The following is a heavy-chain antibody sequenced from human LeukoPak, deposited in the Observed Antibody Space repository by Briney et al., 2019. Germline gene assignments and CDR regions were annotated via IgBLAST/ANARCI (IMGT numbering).Heavy chain of an antibody. V-gene: IGHV3-21*01. CDR3: ARLLYAALDY. Sequence: PGGSLRLSCAASGFTFSGYSMNWVRQAPGKGLEWVSSISSSSSYIYYADSVKGRLAISRDNAKNSLYLQMNSLRAEDTAVYYCARLLYAALDYWGQGTLVTVSS. CDR2: ISSSSSYI. J-gene: IGHJ4*02. D-gene: IGHD2-8*01. CDR1: GFTFSGYS.